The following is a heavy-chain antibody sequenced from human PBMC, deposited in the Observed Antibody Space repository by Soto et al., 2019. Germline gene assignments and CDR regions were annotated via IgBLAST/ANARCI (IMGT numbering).Heavy chain of an antibody. CDR3: AKDLSRYDFWSGYPYYYYGMDV. V-gene: IGHV3-30*18. Sequence: QVQLVESGGGVVQPGRSLRLSCAASGFTFSSYGMHWVRQAPGKGLEWVAVISYDGSNKYYADSVKGRFTISRDNSKNTLYLQMNSLRAEDTAVYYCAKDLSRYDFWSGYPYYYYGMDVWGQGTTVTVSS. CDR2: ISYDGSNK. J-gene: IGHJ6*02. D-gene: IGHD3-3*01. CDR1: GFTFSSYG.